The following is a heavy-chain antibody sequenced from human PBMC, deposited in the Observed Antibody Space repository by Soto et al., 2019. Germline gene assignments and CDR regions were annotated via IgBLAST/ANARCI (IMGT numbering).Heavy chain of an antibody. CDR3: ARCPLSIAAAGEYYFDY. CDR2: INPNRGGT. CDR1: GYTFTGYY. J-gene: IGHJ4*02. V-gene: IGHV1-2*04. D-gene: IGHD6-13*01. Sequence: ASVKVSCKASGYTFTGYYMHWVRQAPGQGLEWMGWINPNRGGTNYAQKFQGWVTMTSDTSISTAYMELSRLRSDDTAVYYCARCPLSIAAAGEYYFDYWGQGTLVTVSS.